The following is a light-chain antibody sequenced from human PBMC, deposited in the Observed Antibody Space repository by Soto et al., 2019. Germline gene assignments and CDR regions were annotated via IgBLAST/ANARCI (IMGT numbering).Light chain of an antibody. Sequence: QSALTQPASVSGSPGQSITVSCTGTSSDIGAYDYVSWYQQHPGKAPKVIISEVSKRPSGVSHRFSGSKSGNTASLTISGLQAEDEADYYCSSYTSSSTVVFGAGTKLTVL. V-gene: IGLV2-14*01. CDR2: EVS. CDR3: SSYTSSSTVV. J-gene: IGLJ2*01. CDR1: SSDIGAYDY.